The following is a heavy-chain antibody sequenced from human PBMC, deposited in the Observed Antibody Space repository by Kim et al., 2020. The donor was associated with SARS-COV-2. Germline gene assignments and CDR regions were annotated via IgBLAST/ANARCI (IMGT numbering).Heavy chain of an antibody. CDR3: ARGSSESYKILDY. CDR1: GFTLSTYR. V-gene: IGHV3-74*01. Sequence: GGSLRLSCAASGFTLSTYRMHWARQVPGKGLVWVSHINTDGSTTTYADSVKGRFTISRDNAKNTLYLQMNSLRGEDTAVYYCARGSSESYKILDYWGQGNLVTVSS. J-gene: IGHJ4*02. CDR2: INTDGSTT. D-gene: IGHD1-26*01.